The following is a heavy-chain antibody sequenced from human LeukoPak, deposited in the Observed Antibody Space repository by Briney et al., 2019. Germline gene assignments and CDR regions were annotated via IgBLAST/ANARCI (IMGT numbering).Heavy chain of an antibody. CDR1: GYTFTDYY. V-gene: IGHV1-69-2*01. D-gene: IGHD6-13*01. CDR2: VDPEDGET. Sequence: GASVKVSCKASGYTFTDYYMHWVQQAPGKGLEWMGRVDPEDGETIYAEKFQGRVTITADTSTDTAYMELSSLRSEDTAVYYCATDLGYSSSPPFDYWGQGTLVTVSS. J-gene: IGHJ4*02. CDR3: ATDLGYSSSPPFDY.